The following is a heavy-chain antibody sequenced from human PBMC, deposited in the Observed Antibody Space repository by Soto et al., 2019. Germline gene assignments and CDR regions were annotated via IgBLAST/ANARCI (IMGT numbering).Heavy chain of an antibody. CDR1: GGSISSYY. J-gene: IGHJ5*02. CDR3: ARDRVEYSSSWSPSGWFDP. CDR2: IYYSGST. V-gene: IGHV4-59*01. Sequence: SETLSLTCTVSGGSISSYYWSWIRQPPGKGLEWIGYIYYSGSTNYNPSLKSRVTISVDTSKNQFSLKLSSVTAADTAVYYCARDRVEYSSSWSPSGWFDPWGQGTLVTVSS. D-gene: IGHD6-13*01.